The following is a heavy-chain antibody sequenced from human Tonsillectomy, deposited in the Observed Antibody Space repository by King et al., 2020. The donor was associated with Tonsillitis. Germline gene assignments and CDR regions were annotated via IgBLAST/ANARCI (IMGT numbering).Heavy chain of an antibody. CDR1: GYTFTSYG. CDR2: ISTYNGNT. V-gene: IGHV1-18*01. Sequence: QLVQSGAEVKKPGASVKVSCKASGYTFTSYGISWVRQAPGQGLEWMGWISTYNGNTNYALKLQGRVTMTTDTSTSRAYMELRSLRSDDTAVYYCARGGFGGNYSYYGMDVWGQGTTVTVSS. D-gene: IGHD3-16*01. J-gene: IGHJ6*02. CDR3: ARGGFGGNYSYYGMDV.